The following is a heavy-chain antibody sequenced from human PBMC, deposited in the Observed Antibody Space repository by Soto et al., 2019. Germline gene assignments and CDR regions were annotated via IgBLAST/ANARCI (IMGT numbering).Heavy chain of an antibody. CDR2: ISTSGGAT. D-gene: IGHD2-2*01. V-gene: IGHV3-23*01. J-gene: IGHJ4*02. Sequence: EVQLLESGGGLVQPGGSLRLSCAASGFTFNSYAMNWVRQAPGKGLEWVSGISTSGGATYYAVSVKGRFTISRDNSKNTLYLQMNSLRAEDTAVYYCAKSTGRPSGRPLYFDDWGQGTLVTVSS. CDR3: AKSTGRPSGRPLYFDD. CDR1: GFTFNSYA.